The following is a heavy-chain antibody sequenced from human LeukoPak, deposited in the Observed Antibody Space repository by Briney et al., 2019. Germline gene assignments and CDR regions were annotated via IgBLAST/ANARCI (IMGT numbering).Heavy chain of an antibody. Sequence: SQTLSLTCTVSGGSISSGDYYRSWIRQPPGKGLEWIGYIYYSGSTYYNPSLKSRVTISVDTSKNQFSLKLSSVTAADTAVYYCARYPVGASPFDYWGQGTLVTVSS. CDR1: GGSISSGDYY. CDR3: ARYPVGASPFDY. V-gene: IGHV4-30-4*01. CDR2: IYYSGST. D-gene: IGHD1-26*01. J-gene: IGHJ4*02.